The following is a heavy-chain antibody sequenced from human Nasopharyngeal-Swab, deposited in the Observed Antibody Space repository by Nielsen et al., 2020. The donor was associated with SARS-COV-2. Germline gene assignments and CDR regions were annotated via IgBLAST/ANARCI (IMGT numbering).Heavy chain of an antibody. CDR3: ARDDDSGSYSDAFDI. CDR2: IDAGGGNT. D-gene: IGHD1-26*01. Sequence: GESLKISCAASGFSFSTYAMTWVRQAPGKGLEWVSTIDAGGGNTWYADSVKGRFTISRDNFKNTLYLQMNSLRAEDTAVYYCARDDDSGSYSDAFDIWGQGTMVSVSS. V-gene: IGHV3-23*01. CDR1: GFSFSTYA. J-gene: IGHJ3*02.